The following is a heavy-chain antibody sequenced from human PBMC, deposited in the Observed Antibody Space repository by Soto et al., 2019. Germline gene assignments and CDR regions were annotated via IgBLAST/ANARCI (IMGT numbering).Heavy chain of an antibody. CDR1: GGTFSSYA. CDR3: ARSRVTYYYDRSAFDI. Sequence: QVQLVQSGAEVKKPGSSVKVSGKASGGTFSSYAISWVRQAPGKGLEWMGGIIPIFGTANYAQKFQGRVTITADESTSTAYMELSSLRSEDTAVYYCARSRVTYYYDRSAFDIWGQGTMVTVSS. J-gene: IGHJ3*02. CDR2: IIPIFGTA. V-gene: IGHV1-69*01. D-gene: IGHD3-22*01.